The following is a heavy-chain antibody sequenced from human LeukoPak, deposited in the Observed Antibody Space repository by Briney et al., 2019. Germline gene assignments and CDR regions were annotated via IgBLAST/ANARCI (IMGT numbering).Heavy chain of an antibody. V-gene: IGHV3-23*05. CDR3: AKDETGFLNYFHY. Sequence: GGSLRLSCAASGFTFSIYTISWVRQAPRRGLWWGSGIYSSGTKTTYADSVKGRFTISRDNPRNTLYLQMNSLRAEDTAVYYCAKDETGFLNYFHYWGQGALVTVSS. CDR1: GFTFSIYT. CDR2: IYSSGTKT. J-gene: IGHJ4*02. D-gene: IGHD3-3*01.